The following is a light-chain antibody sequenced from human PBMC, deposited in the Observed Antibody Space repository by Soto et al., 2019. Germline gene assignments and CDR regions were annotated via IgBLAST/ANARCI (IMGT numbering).Light chain of an antibody. Sequence: DIVMTQSPVSLAVSLGERATINCKSSQSVLYSSNNKNYLAWYQQKPGQPPQLLIYWASTRESGVPDRFSGSGSGTDFTLTLSNLQAEDVAVYYCQQYYTAPLTFGGGTKVEIK. CDR1: QSVLYSSNNKNY. CDR2: WAS. V-gene: IGKV4-1*01. J-gene: IGKJ4*01. CDR3: QQYYTAPLT.